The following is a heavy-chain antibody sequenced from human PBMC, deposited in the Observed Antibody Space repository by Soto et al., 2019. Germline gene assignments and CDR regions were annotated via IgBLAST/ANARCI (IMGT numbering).Heavy chain of an antibody. CDR3: ARGSNEYSSSSGPDSDY. D-gene: IGHD6-6*01. J-gene: IGHJ4*02. CDR1: GFTFSSYS. Sequence: GGSLRLSCAASGFTFSSYSMNWVRQAPGKGLEWVSSISSRSSYIYYADSVKGRFTISRDNAKNSLHLQMNSLRAEDTAVYYCARGSNEYSSSSGPDSDYWGQGTLVTVSS. CDR2: ISSRSSYI. V-gene: IGHV3-21*01.